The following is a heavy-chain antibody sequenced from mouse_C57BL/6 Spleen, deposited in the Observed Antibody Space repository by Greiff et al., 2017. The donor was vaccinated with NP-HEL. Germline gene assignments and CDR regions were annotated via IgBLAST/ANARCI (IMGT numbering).Heavy chain of an antibody. V-gene: IGHV1-81*01. Sequence: VQLVESGAELARPGASVKLSCKASGYTFTSYGISWVKQRTGQGLEWIGEIYPRSGNTYYNEKFKGKATLTADKSSSTAYMELRSLTSEDSAVYFCARQTPEVFDYWGQGTTLTVSS. CDR1: GYTFTSYG. CDR3: ARQTPEVFDY. CDR2: IYPRSGNT. J-gene: IGHJ2*01.